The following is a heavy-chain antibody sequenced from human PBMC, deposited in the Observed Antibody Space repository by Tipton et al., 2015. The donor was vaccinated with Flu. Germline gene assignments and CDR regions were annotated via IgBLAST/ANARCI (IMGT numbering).Heavy chain of an antibody. CDR2: IYYSGST. CDR1: GGSISSSSYY. CDR3: ARVGSGSYFPYYYGMDA. J-gene: IGHJ6*02. Sequence: TLSLTCTVSGGSISSSSYYWGWIRQPPGKGLEWIGSIYYSGSTYYNPSLKSRVTISVDTSKNQFSLKLSSVTAADTAVYYCARVGSGSYFPYYYGMDAWGQGTTVTVS. V-gene: IGHV4-39*07. D-gene: IGHD1-26*01.